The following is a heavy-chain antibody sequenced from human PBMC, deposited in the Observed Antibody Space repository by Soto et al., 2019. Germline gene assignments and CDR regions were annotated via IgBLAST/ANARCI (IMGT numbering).Heavy chain of an antibody. Sequence: SETLSLTCTVSGGSISSSSYYWGWIRQPPGKGLEWIGSIYYSGSTYYNPSLKSRVTISVDTSKNQFSLKLSSVTAADTAVYYCARSITMVRAVMETNFDYWGQGTLVTVSS. CDR2: IYYSGST. D-gene: IGHD3-10*01. V-gene: IGHV4-39*01. CDR3: ARSITMVRAVMETNFDY. CDR1: GGSISSSSYY. J-gene: IGHJ4*02.